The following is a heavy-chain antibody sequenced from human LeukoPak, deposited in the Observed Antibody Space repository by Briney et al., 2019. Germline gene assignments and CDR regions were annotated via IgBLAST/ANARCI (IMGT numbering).Heavy chain of an antibody. CDR1: GYTFTAYF. CDR2: MSPESGAT. CDR3: ARGGIQLLFLPGADAFDI. V-gene: IGHV1-2*04. J-gene: IGHJ3*02. Sequence: VASVKVSCKASGYTFTAYFMHWVRQAPGQGLEWMGWMSPESGATHYAQNFQGWVTMTRDTSISTAYMELSRLRSDDTAVYYCARGGIQLLFLPGADAFDIWGQGTMVTVSS. D-gene: IGHD5-18*01.